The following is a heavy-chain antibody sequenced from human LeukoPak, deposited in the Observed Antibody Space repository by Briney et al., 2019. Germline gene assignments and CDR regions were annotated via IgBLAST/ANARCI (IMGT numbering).Heavy chain of an antibody. CDR3: ARDYGGSSPFDY. J-gene: IGHJ4*02. V-gene: IGHV3-48*03. CDR2: ISSSDSTI. CDR1: GGSVSSYE. Sequence: LSLTCTVSGGSVSSYEMHWVRQPPGKGLEWVSYISSSDSTIYYADSVKGRFTISRDNAKNSLYLQMNSLRAEDTAVYYCARDYGGSSPFDYWGQGTLVTVSS. D-gene: IGHD4-23*01.